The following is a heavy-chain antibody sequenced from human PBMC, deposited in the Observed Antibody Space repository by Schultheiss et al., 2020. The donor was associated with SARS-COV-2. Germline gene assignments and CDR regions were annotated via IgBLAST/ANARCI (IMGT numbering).Heavy chain of an antibody. CDR1: GGSISSYY. J-gene: IGHJ6*03. CDR2: IYYSGST. CDR3: ARVGPARGYYYYYYMDV. Sequence: SETLSLTCTVSGGSISSYYWSWIRQHPGKGLEWIGYIYYSGSTYYNPSLKSRVTISVDTSKNQFSLKLSSVTAADTAVYYCARVGPARGYYYYYYMDVWGKGTTVTVSS. V-gene: IGHV4-59*12. D-gene: IGHD3-10*01.